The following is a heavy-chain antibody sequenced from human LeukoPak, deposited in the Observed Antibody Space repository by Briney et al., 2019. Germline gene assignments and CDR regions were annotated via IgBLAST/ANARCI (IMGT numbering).Heavy chain of an antibody. V-gene: IGHV4-38-2*02. Sequence: PSETLSLTCTVSGHSIINSYYWGWIRQPPGKGLEWIGEIYHSGSTNYNPSLKSRVTISVDKSKNQFSLRLSSVTAADTAVYYCARVVYYGSGKGFDPWGQGTLVTVSS. CDR1: GHSIINSYY. D-gene: IGHD3-10*01. J-gene: IGHJ5*02. CDR2: IYHSGST. CDR3: ARVVYYGSGKGFDP.